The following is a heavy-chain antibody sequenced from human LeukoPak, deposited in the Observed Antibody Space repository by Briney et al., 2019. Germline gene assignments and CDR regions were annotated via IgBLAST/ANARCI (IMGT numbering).Heavy chain of an antibody. CDR1: RGPITSSSYY. Sequence: SETLSLTCSVSRGPITSSSYYWGWIRQPPGKGLEWIEEINHSGSTNYNPSLKSRVTISVDTSKNQFSLKLSSVTAADTAVYYCARHSRGGYYYDSSGYTLGRNFDYWGQGTLVTVSS. CDR3: ARHSRGGYYYDSSGYTLGRNFDY. D-gene: IGHD3-22*01. CDR2: INHSGST. J-gene: IGHJ4*02. V-gene: IGHV4-39*01.